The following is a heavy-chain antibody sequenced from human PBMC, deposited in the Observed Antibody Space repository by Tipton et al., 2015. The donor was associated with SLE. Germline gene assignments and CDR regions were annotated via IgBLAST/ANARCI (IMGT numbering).Heavy chain of an antibody. CDR1: GGSISSSSYY. CDR2: IYYSGST. J-gene: IGHJ3*02. Sequence: TLSLTCTVSGGSISSSSYYWGWIRQPPGKGLEWIGSIYYSGSTYYNPSLKSRVTISVDTSKNQFSLKLSSVTAADTAVYYCAAGKRSLRAFDIWGQGTMVTVSS. V-gene: IGHV4-39*07. CDR3: AAGKRSLRAFDI. D-gene: IGHD6-13*01.